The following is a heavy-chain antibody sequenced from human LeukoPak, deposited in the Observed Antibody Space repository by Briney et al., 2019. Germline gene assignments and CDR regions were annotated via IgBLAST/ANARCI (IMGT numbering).Heavy chain of an antibody. CDR3: ARLPLPPYVFGSGYSKYVMDV. Sequence: SETLSLTCAVYGGSFSGYYWSWIRQPPGKGLEWIGEINHSGSTNYNPSLKSRVTISVDTSKNQFSLKLSSVTAADTAVYYCARLPLPPYVFGSGYSKYVMDVWGKGTTVTVS. D-gene: IGHD3-3*01. V-gene: IGHV4-34*01. CDR1: GGSFSGYY. CDR2: INHSGST. J-gene: IGHJ6*04.